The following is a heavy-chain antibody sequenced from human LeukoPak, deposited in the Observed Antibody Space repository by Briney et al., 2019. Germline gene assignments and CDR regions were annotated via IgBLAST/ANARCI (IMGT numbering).Heavy chain of an antibody. V-gene: IGHV3-48*01. CDR2: IDSGSSSI. J-gene: IGHJ4*02. Sequence: GGSLRLSCAASGITLSSHSMHWVRQAPGKGLEWVSFIDSGSSSIHYAASVQGRFTISRDNAKNPLYLQMDSLRAEDTAVYYCARGQASGSFIIDYWGQGTLVTVSS. D-gene: IGHD3-10*01. CDR3: ARGQASGSFIIDY. CDR1: GITLSSHS.